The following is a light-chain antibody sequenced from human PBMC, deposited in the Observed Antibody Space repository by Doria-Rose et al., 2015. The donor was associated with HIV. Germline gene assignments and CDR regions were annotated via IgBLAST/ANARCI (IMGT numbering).Light chain of an antibody. Sequence: TQPPGTLSLSPGERATLSCRASQSFNSTYLAWYQQKPGQAPSLLIYDGSTRATGIPDRFSASGSGTDLTLTINRLEPEDFALYYCHQYGTSWTFGQGTKVEI. V-gene: IGKV3-20*01. CDR2: DGS. CDR1: QSFNSTY. CDR3: HQYGTSWT. J-gene: IGKJ1*01.